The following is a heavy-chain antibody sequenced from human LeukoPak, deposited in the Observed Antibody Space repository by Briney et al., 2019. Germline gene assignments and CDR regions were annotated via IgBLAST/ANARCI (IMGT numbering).Heavy chain of an antibody. J-gene: IGHJ3*02. V-gene: IGHV1-18*01. D-gene: IGHD3-10*01. Sequence: ASVKVSCKTSGYSENFYGITWVRQVAGQGLEWMGWISAQHGQTEYAPNSQDRVTMTTDTYTNTAYMELRSLRSDDTAVYYCASTPRITRLPFDIWGQGTMVTVSS. CDR2: ISAQHGQT. CDR1: GYSENFYG. CDR3: ASTPRITRLPFDI.